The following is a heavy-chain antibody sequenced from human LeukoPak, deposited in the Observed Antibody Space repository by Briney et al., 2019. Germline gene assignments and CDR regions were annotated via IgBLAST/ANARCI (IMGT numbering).Heavy chain of an antibody. V-gene: IGHV4-59*01. D-gene: IGHD3-10*01. CDR3: AANHYGSGSYYPFDY. J-gene: IGHJ4*02. CDR1: GGSISSYY. Sequence: SETLSLTCTVSGGSISSYYWSWIRQPPGKGLEWIGRVYYSGSTYYNPSLKSRVTISVDTSKDQFSLKLFSVTAADTAVYYCAANHYGSGSYYPFDYWGQGTLVTVSS. CDR2: VYYSGST.